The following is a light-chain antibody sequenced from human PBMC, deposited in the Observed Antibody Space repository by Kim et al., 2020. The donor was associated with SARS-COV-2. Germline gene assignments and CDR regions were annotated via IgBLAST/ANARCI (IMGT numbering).Light chain of an antibody. V-gene: IGKV1-5*03. J-gene: IGKJ1*01. CDR1: QGIDSW. Sequence: ASVGDRVIIACRASQGIDSWLAWYQQRPGRAPNLLIYQASILESGVPSRFSGSGSGTDFTLTISSLQPDDFATYYCQQYRSYPWTFGQGTKVEIK. CDR3: QQYRSYPWT. CDR2: QAS.